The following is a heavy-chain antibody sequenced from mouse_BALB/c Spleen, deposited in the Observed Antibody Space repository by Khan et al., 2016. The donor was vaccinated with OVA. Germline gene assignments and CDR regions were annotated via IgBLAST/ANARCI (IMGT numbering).Heavy chain of an antibody. CDR3: TRFGYLFAY. CDR1: GYTFTSYW. D-gene: IGHD2-2*01. CDR2: IYPGNSDT. V-gene: IGHV1-5*01. Sequence: VRLQQSGTVLARPGTSVKMSCKASGYTFTSYWMHWVKQRPGQGPEWIGAIYPGNSDTSYNQKFKGKAKLTAVTSTSTAYMELSSLTNEDSAVYYCTRFGYLFAYWGQGTLVTVSA. J-gene: IGHJ3*01.